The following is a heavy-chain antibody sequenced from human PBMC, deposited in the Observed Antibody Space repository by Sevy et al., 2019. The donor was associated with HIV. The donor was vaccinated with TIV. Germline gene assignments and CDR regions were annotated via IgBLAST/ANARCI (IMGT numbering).Heavy chain of an antibody. Sequence: GGSLRLSCAASGFSLNNYWMNWVRQAPGKGLEWVANIKQDGSVKYYVDSVKGRFTISRDNARNLLYLQMNSLRVEDTALYYCVRAIAADGSFWGQGTLVTLSS. CDR2: IKQDGSVK. CDR3: VRAIAADGSF. J-gene: IGHJ4*02. D-gene: IGHD6-13*01. V-gene: IGHV3-7*01. CDR1: GFSLNNYW.